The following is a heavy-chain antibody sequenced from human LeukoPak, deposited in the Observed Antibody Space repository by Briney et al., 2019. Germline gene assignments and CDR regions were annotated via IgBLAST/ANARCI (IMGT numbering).Heavy chain of an antibody. V-gene: IGHV4-59*01. CDR2: IYYSGST. CDR3: ARTGVEMATIYFDY. CDR1: GGSISSYY. D-gene: IGHD5-24*01. J-gene: IGHJ4*02. Sequence: NPSETLSLTCTVSGGSISSYYWSGIRQPPGKGLEWIGYIYYSGSTNYNPSLKSRVTISVDTSKNQFSLKLSSVTAADTAVYYCARTGVEMATIYFDYWGQGTLVTVSS.